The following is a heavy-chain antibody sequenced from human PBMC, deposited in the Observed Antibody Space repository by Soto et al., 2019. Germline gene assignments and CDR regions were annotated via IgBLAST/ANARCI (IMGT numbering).Heavy chain of an antibody. CDR3: ARWELWLENDFAY. CDR1: GGSFSGYY. V-gene: IGHV4-34*01. Sequence: QVQLQQWGAGLLKPSETLSLTCAVYGGSFSGYYWSWIRQPPGKGLEWIGEINHSGSTNYNPSLTSRVTISVDTSKNQFSLKLSSVTAADTAVYYCARWELWLENDFAYWGQGTLVTVSS. D-gene: IGHD6-19*01. J-gene: IGHJ4*02. CDR2: INHSGST.